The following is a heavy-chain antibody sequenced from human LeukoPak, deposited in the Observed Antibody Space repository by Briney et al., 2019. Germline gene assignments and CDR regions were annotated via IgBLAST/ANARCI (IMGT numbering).Heavy chain of an antibody. CDR2: ISSGSKYI. CDR3: ARALSYSYGSMDF. Sequence: GGSLRLSCAASGFTFSSYSMNWVRQAPGKGLEWVSSISSGSKYIYNASSVKGRFTISRDNAKDSLYLQMNSLRVEDTAVYYCARALSYSYGSMDFWGQGTLVIVSS. CDR1: GFTFSSYS. V-gene: IGHV3-21*01. D-gene: IGHD5-18*01. J-gene: IGHJ4*02.